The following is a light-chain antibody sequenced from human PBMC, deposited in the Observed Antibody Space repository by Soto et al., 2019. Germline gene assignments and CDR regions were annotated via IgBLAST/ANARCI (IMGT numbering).Light chain of an antibody. V-gene: IGLV3-21*04. CDR3: QVCDGSTDRVV. Sequence: SYELTQPPSVSVAPGKTAAITCGGNHIGGKSVHWYQQKPGQAPVLVIFYDSDRPSGIPERFSASNSENTATLTISRVEGGDEAGYYCQVCDGSTDRVVFGGGTKVTVL. J-gene: IGLJ2*01. CDR2: YDS. CDR1: HIGGKS.